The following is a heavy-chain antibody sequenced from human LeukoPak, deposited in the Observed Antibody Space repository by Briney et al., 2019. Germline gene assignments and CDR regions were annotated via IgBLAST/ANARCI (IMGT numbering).Heavy chain of an antibody. Sequence: GGSLRLSCAASGFTFSNYAMSWVRQAPGKGLEWVSAISGSGGSTYYADSVKGRFTISRDNSKNTLYLQMNSLRAEDTAVYYCAKVGLPYYYDSSGYYDYWGQGTLVTVSS. V-gene: IGHV3-23*01. J-gene: IGHJ4*02. CDR1: GFTFSNYA. CDR3: AKVGLPYYYDSSGYYDY. D-gene: IGHD3-22*01. CDR2: ISGSGGST.